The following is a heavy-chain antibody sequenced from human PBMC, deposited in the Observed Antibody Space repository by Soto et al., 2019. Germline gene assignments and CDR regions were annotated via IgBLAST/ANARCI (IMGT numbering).Heavy chain of an antibody. V-gene: IGHV1-18*01. CDR1: GYTFTSYG. CDR2: ISAYNGNT. Sequence: QVQLVQSGAEVKKPGASVKVSCKASGYTFTSYGISWVRQAPGQGLEWMGWISAYNGNTNYAQKLQGRVTMTTDTSTSTAYMELRSLRSDDTAVYYCARDSSTDYDILTGYYGAIDYWGQGTLVTVSS. CDR3: ARDSSTDYDILTGYYGAIDY. J-gene: IGHJ4*02. D-gene: IGHD3-9*01.